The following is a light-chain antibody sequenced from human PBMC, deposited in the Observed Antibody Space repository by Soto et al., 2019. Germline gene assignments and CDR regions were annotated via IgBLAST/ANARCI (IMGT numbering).Light chain of an antibody. CDR2: EVS. Sequence: QSVLTQPASVSGSPGQSITISCTGTSSDVGSYNYVSWYQQHPGKAPKLMIYEVSNRPSGVSNRFSGSKSGKTASLTVSGLQAGDEADYYCSSYADDDSLVFGGGTKVTVL. CDR1: SSDVGSYNY. V-gene: IGLV2-14*01. CDR3: SSYADDDSLV. J-gene: IGLJ2*01.